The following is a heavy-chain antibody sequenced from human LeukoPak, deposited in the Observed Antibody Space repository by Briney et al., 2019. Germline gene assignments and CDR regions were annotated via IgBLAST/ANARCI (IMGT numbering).Heavy chain of an antibody. CDR1: GFTFSIYG. Sequence: QPGGSLRLSCAASGFTFSIYGMHWVRQAPGKGLEWVAFVRYDGTNNYYADSVNGLFTISRDNAKNSLYLQMNSLRAEDTGEYYCARDGERGELSLYMDYWGQGTLVTVSS. D-gene: IGHD3-16*02. CDR3: ARDGERGELSLYMDY. V-gene: IGHV3-30*02. J-gene: IGHJ4*02. CDR2: VRYDGTNN.